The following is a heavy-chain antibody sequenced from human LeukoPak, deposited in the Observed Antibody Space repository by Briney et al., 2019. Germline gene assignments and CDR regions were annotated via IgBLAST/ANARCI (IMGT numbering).Heavy chain of an antibody. D-gene: IGHD3-16*01. J-gene: IGHJ4*02. CDR1: GFIFSRNW. CDR2: INQDGSEK. Sequence: PGGSLRLSCAASGFIFSRNWMSWVRQAPGKGLEWVANINQDGSEKYSVDSVKGRFTISRDNSKNTLYLQMNSLRADDTAVYFCAKTLWGLTLLSSDHWGQGTLVTVSS. V-gene: IGHV3-7*03. CDR3: AKTLWGLTLLSSDH.